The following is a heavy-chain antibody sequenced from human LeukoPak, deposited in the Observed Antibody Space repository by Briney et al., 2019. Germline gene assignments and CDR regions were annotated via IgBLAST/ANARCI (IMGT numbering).Heavy chain of an antibody. CDR3: ARLSPPTRIAVDDYDY. D-gene: IGHD6-19*01. J-gene: IGHJ4*02. CDR2: IYPGDSDT. Sequence: IYPGDSDTRYSPSFQGQVTISADKSISTAYLQWSSLKASDTAMYYCARLSPPTRIAVDDYDYWGQGTLVTVSS. V-gene: IGHV5-51*01.